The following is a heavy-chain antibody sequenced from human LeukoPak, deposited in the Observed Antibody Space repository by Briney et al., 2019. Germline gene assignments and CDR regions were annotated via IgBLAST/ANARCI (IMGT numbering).Heavy chain of an antibody. CDR2: IIPIFGTA. J-gene: IGHJ6*03. Sequence: SVKVSCKASGGTFSSYAISWVRQAPGQGLEWMGRIIPIFGTANYAQKFQGRVTITTDESTSTAYMELSSLRSEATAVYYCARGLVDYYGSGSLTQYYYYYYMDVWGKGTTVTVSS. CDR1: GGTFSSYA. CDR3: ARGLVDYYGSGSLTQYYYYYYMDV. D-gene: IGHD3-10*01. V-gene: IGHV1-69*05.